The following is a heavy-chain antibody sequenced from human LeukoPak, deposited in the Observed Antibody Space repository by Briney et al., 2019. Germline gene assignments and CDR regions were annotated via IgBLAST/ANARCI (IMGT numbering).Heavy chain of an antibody. V-gene: IGHV3-74*01. D-gene: IGHD5-24*01. Sequence: QPGGSLRLSCAASGFSFSSYWMHWVRQPPGKGLVWVARINSDESVTNYADSAKGRFAISRDNAKNTLYLQMNSLRAEDTAVYYCAKDFDLGVRDGYNPLSGFDYWGQGTLVTVSS. CDR2: INSDESVT. CDR3: AKDFDLGVRDGYNPLSGFDY. CDR1: GFSFSSYW. J-gene: IGHJ4*02.